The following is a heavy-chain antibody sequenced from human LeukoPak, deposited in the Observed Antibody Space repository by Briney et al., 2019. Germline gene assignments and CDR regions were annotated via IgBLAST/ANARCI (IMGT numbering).Heavy chain of an antibody. V-gene: IGHV4-39*01. D-gene: IGHD3-10*01. Sequence: PSETLSLTCAVSGASISNNKYFWAWIRQPPGKGLEWIGTVYYIGTTFYNPSLKSRLTLSVDTSKNQFSLKLGSVTAADTSVYYCARLSDRDPQHWFDLWGQGILVTVSS. CDR1: GASISNNKYF. CDR2: VYYIGTT. J-gene: IGHJ5*02. CDR3: ARLSDRDPQHWFDL.